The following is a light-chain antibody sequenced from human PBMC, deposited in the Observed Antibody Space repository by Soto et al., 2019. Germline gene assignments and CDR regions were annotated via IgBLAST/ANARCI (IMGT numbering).Light chain of an antibody. Sequence: QSVLTQPASVSGSPGQSIAISCTGTSSDVGAYNYVSWYQRHPGKAPRLMIYEVSNRPSGVSNRFSGSKSGNTASLTISGLQAEDEAEYYGSSYTTSSTLLFGGGTQLTVL. V-gene: IGLV2-14*01. CDR1: SSDVGAYNY. CDR3: SSYTTSSTLL. J-gene: IGLJ7*01. CDR2: EVS.